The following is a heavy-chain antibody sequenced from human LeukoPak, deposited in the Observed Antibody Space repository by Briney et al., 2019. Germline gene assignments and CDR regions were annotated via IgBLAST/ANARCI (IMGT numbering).Heavy chain of an antibody. J-gene: IGHJ5*02. D-gene: IGHD3-10*01. V-gene: IGHV4-34*01. CDR2: INHSGST. CDR1: GGSFSGYY. CDR3: ARGRAYYYGSGSYNWFDP. Sequence: SETLSLTCAVFGGSFSGYYWSWIRQPPGKGLEWIGEINHSGSTNYNPSLKSRVTISVDTSKNQFSLKLSSVTAADTAVYYCARGRAYYYGSGSYNWFDPWGQGTLVTVSS.